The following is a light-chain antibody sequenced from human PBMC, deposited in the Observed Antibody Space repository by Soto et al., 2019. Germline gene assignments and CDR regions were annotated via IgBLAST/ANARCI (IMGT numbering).Light chain of an antibody. CDR1: EDISNY. J-gene: IGKJ4*01. CDR3: QQYDNFPLT. Sequence: DIPMTQSPSSLSASVGDRVTIFCQASEDISNYLNWYQQKPGTAPKLLIYDASTLETGVPSRFSGSGSGTDFTFTISSLQPEDIATYYCQQYDNFPLTFGGGTKVEIK. V-gene: IGKV1-33*01. CDR2: DAS.